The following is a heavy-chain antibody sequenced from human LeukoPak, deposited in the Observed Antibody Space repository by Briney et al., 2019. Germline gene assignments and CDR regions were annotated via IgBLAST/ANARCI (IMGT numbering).Heavy chain of an antibody. CDR2: ISWNSGSI. D-gene: IGHD1-20*01. J-gene: IGHJ4*02. Sequence: GRSLRLSCAASGFTFDDYAMLWVRQAPGKGLEWVSGISWNSGSIGSADSVKGRFTISGDNAKNSLYLQMNSLRAEDTAVYYCARKYNWNDDASAYWGQGTLVTVSS. V-gene: IGHV3-9*01. CDR1: GFTFDDYA. CDR3: ARKYNWNDDASAY.